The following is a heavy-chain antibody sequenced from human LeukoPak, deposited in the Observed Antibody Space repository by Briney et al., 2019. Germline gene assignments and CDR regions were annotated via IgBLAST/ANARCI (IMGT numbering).Heavy chain of an antibody. D-gene: IGHD3-22*01. J-gene: IGHJ4*02. CDR1: GFTFSNYN. CDR2: ISSSSSYI. Sequence: GGSLRLSCAASGFTFSNYNMNWVRQAPGKGLEWVSSISSSSSYIYYADSVKGRFTISRDNAKNSLYLQMNSLRAEDTAVYYCAREGGEYYYDSSAVAAPPDYWGQGTLVTVSS. V-gene: IGHV3-21*01. CDR3: AREGGEYYYDSSAVAAPPDY.